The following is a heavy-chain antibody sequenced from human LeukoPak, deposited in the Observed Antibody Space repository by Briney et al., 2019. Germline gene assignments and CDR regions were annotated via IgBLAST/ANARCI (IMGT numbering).Heavy chain of an antibody. CDR3: ARGWGWFDP. D-gene: IGHD3-16*01. V-gene: IGHV4-38-2*02. CDR1: GYSISSGYY. CDR2: IYHSGST. Sequence: SETLSLTCNVSGYSISSGYYWAWIRQSPGKGLEWIGSIYHSGSTNYNPSLKSRVTISVDKSKNQFSLKLSSVTAADTAVYYCARGWGWFDPWGQGTLVTVSS. J-gene: IGHJ5*02.